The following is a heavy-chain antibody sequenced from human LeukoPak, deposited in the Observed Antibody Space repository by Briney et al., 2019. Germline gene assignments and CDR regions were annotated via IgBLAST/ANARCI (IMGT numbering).Heavy chain of an antibody. CDR1: GFTFSSYA. V-gene: IGHV3-23*01. J-gene: IGHJ6*03. CDR2: ISGSGGST. Sequence: PGGSLRLSCAASGFTFSSYAMSWVRQAPGKGLEWVSAISGSGGSTYYADSAKGRFTISRDNSKNTLYLQTNSLRAEDTAVYYCAKVGSGSSHYYYYMDVWGKGTTVTVSS. D-gene: IGHD1-26*01. CDR3: AKVGSGSSHYYYYMDV.